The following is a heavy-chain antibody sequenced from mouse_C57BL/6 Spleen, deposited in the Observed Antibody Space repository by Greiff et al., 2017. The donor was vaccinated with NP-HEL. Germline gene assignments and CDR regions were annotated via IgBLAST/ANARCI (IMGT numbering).Heavy chain of an antibody. D-gene: IGHD2-2*01. CDR2: INPYNGGT. CDR3: ARYYGYDDQAWFAY. J-gene: IGHJ3*01. V-gene: IGHV1-19*01. CDR1: GYTFTDYY. Sequence: DVQLQESGPVLVKPGASVKMSCKASGYTFTDYYMNWVKQSHGKSLEWIGVINPYNGGTSYNQKFKGKATLTVDKSSSTAYMELNSLTSEDSAVYYCARYYGYDDQAWFAYWGQGTLVTVSA.